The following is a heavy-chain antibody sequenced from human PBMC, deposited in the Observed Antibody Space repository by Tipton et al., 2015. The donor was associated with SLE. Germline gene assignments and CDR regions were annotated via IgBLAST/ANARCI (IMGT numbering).Heavy chain of an antibody. CDR3: ARTSDILTSPPDV. CDR1: GGSISSGYYY. Sequence: TLSLTCTVSGGSISSGYYYWSWIRQPAGKGLEWIGRIYTSGSTNYNPSLKSRVTISVDTSKNQFSLRLRSVTAADTAVYYCARTSDILTSPPDVWGQGTLVSVSS. CDR2: IYTSGST. V-gene: IGHV4-61*02. J-gene: IGHJ1*01. D-gene: IGHD3-9*01.